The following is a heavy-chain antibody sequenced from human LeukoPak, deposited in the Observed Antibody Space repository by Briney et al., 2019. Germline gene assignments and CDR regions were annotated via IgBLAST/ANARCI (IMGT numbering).Heavy chain of an antibody. D-gene: IGHD6-13*01. CDR2: ISYDGSNK. J-gene: IGHJ4*02. CDR1: GFTFSSYG. Sequence: HPGRSLRLSCAASGFTFSSYGMHWVRQAPGKGLEWVAVISYDGSNKYYADSVKGRFIISRENSKNTLYLQMSSLRAEDTAIYYCVKDGGYSSSCYYFDYWGQGTLVTVSP. V-gene: IGHV3-30*18. CDR3: VKDGGYSSSCYYFDY.